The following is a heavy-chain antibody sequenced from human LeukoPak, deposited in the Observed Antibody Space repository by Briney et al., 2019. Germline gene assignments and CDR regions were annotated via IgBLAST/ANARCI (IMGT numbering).Heavy chain of an antibody. Sequence: RPGGSLRLSCAASGFTFTNAWMSWVRQAPGKGQEWVGRIKSIGDGGTTEYTAPVQGRFTISRDDSRNTLYLQMNSLKTEDTAVYYCTTGRDRWQLLFDIWGQGTMVAVSS. V-gene: IGHV3-15*05. CDR3: TTGRDRWQLLFDI. CDR2: IKSIGDGGTT. CDR1: GFTFTNAW. J-gene: IGHJ3*02. D-gene: IGHD4-23*01.